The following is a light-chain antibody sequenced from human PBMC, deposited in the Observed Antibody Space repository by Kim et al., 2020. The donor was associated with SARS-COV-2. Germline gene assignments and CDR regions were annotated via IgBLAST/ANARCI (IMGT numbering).Light chain of an antibody. CDR1: SSNIGNNN. J-gene: IGLJ2*01. CDR2: RNS. V-gene: IGLV1-47*01. CDR3: AAWDDSLRGPV. Sequence: GQRVTMSCSGSSSNIGNNNVCWYQQVPGAAPKLLIYRNSQRPSGVPDRFSGSKSGTSASLTISGLRSEDEAEYSCAAWDDSLRGPVFGGGTKLTVL.